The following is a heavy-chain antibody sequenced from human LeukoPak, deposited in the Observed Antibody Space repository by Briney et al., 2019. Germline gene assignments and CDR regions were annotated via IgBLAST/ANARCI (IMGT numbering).Heavy chain of an antibody. D-gene: IGHD3-3*01. V-gene: IGHV3-7*01. Sequence: GGSLRLSCAASGFTFSSYWMSWVRQAPGKGLEWVANIKQDGSEKYYVDSVKGRFTISRDNAKNSLYLQMNSLRAEDTAVYYCARKTRYYDFWSGTPKEGNNWFAPWGQGTRVTVSS. J-gene: IGHJ5*02. CDR2: IKQDGSEK. CDR3: ARKTRYYDFWSGTPKEGNNWFAP. CDR1: GFTFSSYW.